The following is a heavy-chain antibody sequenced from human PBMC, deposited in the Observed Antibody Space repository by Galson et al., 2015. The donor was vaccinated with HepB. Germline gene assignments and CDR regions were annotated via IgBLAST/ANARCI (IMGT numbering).Heavy chain of an antibody. Sequence: SLRLSCAASGFTFSDYYMSWIRQAPGKGLEWVSYISSSGSTIYYADSVKGRFTISRDNAKNSLYLQMNSLRAEDTAVYYCARDFWSGYYYFDYWGQGTLVTVSS. D-gene: IGHD3-3*01. V-gene: IGHV3-11*01. CDR2: ISSSGSTI. CDR1: GFTFSDYY. J-gene: IGHJ4*02. CDR3: ARDFWSGYYYFDY.